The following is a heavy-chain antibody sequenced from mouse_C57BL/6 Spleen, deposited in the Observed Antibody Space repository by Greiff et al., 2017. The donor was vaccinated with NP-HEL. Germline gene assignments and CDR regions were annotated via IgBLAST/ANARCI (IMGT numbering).Heavy chain of an antibody. D-gene: IGHD1-1*01. CDR2: IYPGNSDT. J-gene: IGHJ3*01. CDR1: GYTFTSYW. V-gene: IGHV1-5*01. Sequence: VQLQQSGTVLARPGASVKMSCKTSGYTFTSYWMHWVKQRPGQGLEWIGAIYPGNSDTSYNQKFKGKAKLTAVTSASTAYMELSSLTNEDSAVYYCTRTSITTVPAWFAYWGQGTLVTVSA. CDR3: TRTSITTVPAWFAY.